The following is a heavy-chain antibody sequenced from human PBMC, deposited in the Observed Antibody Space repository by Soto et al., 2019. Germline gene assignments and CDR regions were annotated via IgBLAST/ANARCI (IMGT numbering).Heavy chain of an antibody. V-gene: IGHV4-31*03. CDR2: IYYSGST. J-gene: IGHJ5*02. Sequence: SETLSLTCTVSGGSISSGGYYWSWIRQHPGKGLEWIGYIYYSGSTYYNPSLKSRVTISVDTSKNQFSLKLSSVTAADTAVYYCARVSRVPDHLVVYWFDPSGQGTLVTVSS. CDR1: GGSISSGGYY. CDR3: ARVSRVPDHLVVYWFDP. D-gene: IGHD2-2*01.